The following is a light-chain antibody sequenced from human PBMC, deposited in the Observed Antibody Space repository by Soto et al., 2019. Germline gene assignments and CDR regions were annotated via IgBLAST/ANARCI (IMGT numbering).Light chain of an antibody. Sequence: EIVMTQSPVTLSVSPGERATLSCRASHDIRSDLAWYQQKPGQAPRLLMYGASIRATGIPARFSGSGSGTDFTLTISSLQSEDLAVYYWQQYINWTFGQGTKLEIK. CDR2: GAS. J-gene: IGKJ1*01. CDR3: QQYINWT. V-gene: IGKV3-15*01. CDR1: HDIRSD.